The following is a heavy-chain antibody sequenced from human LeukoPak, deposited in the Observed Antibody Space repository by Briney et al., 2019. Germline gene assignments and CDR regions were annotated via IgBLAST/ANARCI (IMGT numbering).Heavy chain of an antibody. CDR3: ASLTAMVRGVDHFDY. CDR1: GGSISSSSYY. V-gene: IGHV4-39*01. CDR2: IYYSGST. J-gene: IGHJ4*02. D-gene: IGHD3-10*01. Sequence: SETLSLTCTVSGGSISSSSYYLGWIRQPPGKGLEWIGSIYYSGSTYYNPSLKSRVTISVDTSKNQFSLKLSSVTAADTAVYYCASLTAMVRGVDHFDYWGQGTLVTVSS.